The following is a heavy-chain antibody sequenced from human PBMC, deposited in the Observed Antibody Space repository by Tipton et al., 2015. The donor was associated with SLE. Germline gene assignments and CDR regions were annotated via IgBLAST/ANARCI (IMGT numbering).Heavy chain of an antibody. D-gene: IGHD3-3*01. CDR2: IYHSGST. Sequence: TLSLTCTVSGGSISSSSYYWGWIRQPPGKGLEWIGEIYHSGSTNYNPSLKSRVTISVDTSKNQFSLKLSSVTAADTAVYYCARDSAYYDFWSGYGYWGQGTLVTVSS. V-gene: IGHV4-39*07. CDR3: ARDSAYYDFWSGYGY. J-gene: IGHJ4*02. CDR1: GGSISSSSYY.